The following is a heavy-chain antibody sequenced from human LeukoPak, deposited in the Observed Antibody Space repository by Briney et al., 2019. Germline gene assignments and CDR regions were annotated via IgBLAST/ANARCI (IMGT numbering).Heavy chain of an antibody. CDR3: AHLYDSSGYFDY. V-gene: IGHV2-5*02. CDR1: GFSLSTSGVG. CDR2: IYWDDDN. Sequence: SGPTLVIPTQTLTLTCTFSGFSLSTSGVGVGWIRQPPGKALEWLALIYWDDDNRYSPSLKSRLIISKVTSKNQVVLTMTNMDPVDIATYYCAHLYDSSGYFDYWGQGTLVPVSS. J-gene: IGHJ4*02. D-gene: IGHD3-22*01.